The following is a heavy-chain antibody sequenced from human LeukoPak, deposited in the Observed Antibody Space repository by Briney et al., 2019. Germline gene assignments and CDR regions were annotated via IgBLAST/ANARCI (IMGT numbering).Heavy chain of an antibody. J-gene: IGHJ5*02. CDR3: ARSHDFWSGYSGGP. D-gene: IGHD3-3*01. V-gene: IGHV4-39*01. Sequence: SETLSLTCTVSGGSISSSSYYWGWIRQPPGKGLEWIGSIYYSGSTYYNPSLKSRVTISVDTSKNQFSLKLSSVTAADTAVYFCARSHDFWSGYSGGPWGQGTLVTVSS. CDR2: IYYSGST. CDR1: GGSISSSSYY.